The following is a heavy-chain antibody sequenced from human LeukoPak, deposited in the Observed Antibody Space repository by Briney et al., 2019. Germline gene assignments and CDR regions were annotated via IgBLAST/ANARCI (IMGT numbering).Heavy chain of an antibody. Sequence: GESLKITCKGSGYSFSNYWIGWVRQMPGKDLEWMGLIYPSASETMYSPSFQGQVTISADKSFSTAYLQWSGLKASDTAMYYCAGARHGDYRWDYWGQGTLVTVSS. CDR3: AGARHGDYRWDY. D-gene: IGHD4-17*01. J-gene: IGHJ4*02. CDR1: GYSFSNYW. CDR2: IYPSASET. V-gene: IGHV5-51*01.